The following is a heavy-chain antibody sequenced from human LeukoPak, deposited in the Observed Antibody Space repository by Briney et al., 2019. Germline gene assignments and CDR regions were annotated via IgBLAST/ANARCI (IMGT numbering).Heavy chain of an antibody. CDR3: VRLPTGYPNWFDP. V-gene: IGHV4-39*01. D-gene: IGHD3-9*01. CDR2: IFYSGTT. J-gene: IGHJ5*02. Sequence: GSLRLSCAAFGFTFSSYSMNWVRQAPGKGLEWIGNIFYSGTTYYNPSLKSRVTISLDTSKNQFSLRLSSVTAADTAFYYCVRLPTGYPNWFDPWGQGTLVTVSS. CDR1: GFTFSSYSMN.